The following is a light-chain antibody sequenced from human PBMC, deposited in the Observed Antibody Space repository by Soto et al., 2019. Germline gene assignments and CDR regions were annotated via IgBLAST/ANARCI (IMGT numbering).Light chain of an antibody. CDR1: QSLLHRNGYNY. CDR3: MQALQTPWT. V-gene: IGKV2-28*01. Sequence: DIVMTQSPLSLSVTPGEPASISCRSSQSLLHRNGYNYLDWYLQKPGQSPQLLIYLGSNRASGVPDRFSGSGSGTDFTLNISRMEAEDVGVYYCMQALQTPWTFGQGTKVEIK. CDR2: LGS. J-gene: IGKJ1*01.